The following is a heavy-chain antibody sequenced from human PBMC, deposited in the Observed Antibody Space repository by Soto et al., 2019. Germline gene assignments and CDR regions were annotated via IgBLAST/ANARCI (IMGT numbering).Heavy chain of an antibody. CDR2: IYTSGST. CDR3: ERDARWFDS. V-gene: IGHV4-4*07. CDR1: GGSISSYY. Sequence: SETLSLTCSVSGGSISSYYWSWIRQPAGKGLEWIGRIYTSGSTNYNASLKSRVTMSVDTSKNQFSLKLTSVTAADTAVYFCERDARWFDSLGPGTLVTVFS. J-gene: IGHJ5*01.